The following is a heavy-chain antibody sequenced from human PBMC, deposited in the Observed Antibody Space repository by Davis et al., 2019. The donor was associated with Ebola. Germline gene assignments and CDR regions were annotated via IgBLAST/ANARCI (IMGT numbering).Heavy chain of an antibody. D-gene: IGHD5/OR15-5a*01. CDR1: GYSFTSYW. CDR3: ARHRSLPDYYYYYMDV. J-gene: IGHJ6*03. Sequence: GESLKISCKGSGYSFTSYWIGWVRQMPGKGLEWMGIIYPGDSDTRYSPSFQGQVTISADKSISTAYLQWSSLKASDTAMYYCARHRSLPDYYYYYMDVWGKGTTVTVSS. CDR2: IYPGDSDT. V-gene: IGHV5-51*01.